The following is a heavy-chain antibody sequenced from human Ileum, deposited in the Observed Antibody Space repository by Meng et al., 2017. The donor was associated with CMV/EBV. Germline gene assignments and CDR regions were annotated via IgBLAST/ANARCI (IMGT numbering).Heavy chain of an antibody. V-gene: IGHV3-72*01. D-gene: IGHD1-20*01. J-gene: IGHJ4*02. CDR1: GFTFSNCY. CDR2: IRNKHNSNIK. Sequence: EVQLGEAGGALVKPGGSLRLSCGASGFTFSNCYMEWVRQAPGKGLEGVIRIRNKHNSNIKDYAASGEGRFTISRYDSKYSLYLEMNSLKTEDTAVYYCTRDRGVSGMTYLDHWGQGTLVTVSS. CDR3: TRDRGVSGMTYLDH.